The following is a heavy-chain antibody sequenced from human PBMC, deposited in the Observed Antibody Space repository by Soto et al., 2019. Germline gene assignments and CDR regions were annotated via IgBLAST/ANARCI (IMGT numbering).Heavy chain of an antibody. J-gene: IGHJ4*02. CDR1: GDSISSSSNY. V-gene: IGHV4-39*01. D-gene: IGHD1-20*01. CDR2: IYYSGST. CDR3: ARHQYKTPTRKYFDY. Sequence: SETLSLTCNVSGDSISSSSNYWGWIRQPPGKGLEWIGTIYYSGSTYYNPSLKSRVTISVDTSKNHFSLKLTSVTAADTAVYYCARHQYKTPTRKYFDYWGQGALVTVSS.